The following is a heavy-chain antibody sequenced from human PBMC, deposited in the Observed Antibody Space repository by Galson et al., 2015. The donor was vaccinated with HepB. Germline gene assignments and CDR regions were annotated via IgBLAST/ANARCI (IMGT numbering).Heavy chain of an antibody. D-gene: IGHD2-15*01. CDR3: ATLIGYCSGGSCYHNWFDP. V-gene: IGHV3-30*02. Sequence: SLRLSCAASGFTFSSYGMHWVRQAPGKGLEWVAFIRYDGSNKYYADSVKGRFTISRDNSKNTLYLQMNSLRAEDTAVYYCATLIGYCSGGSCYHNWFDPWGQGTLVTVSS. CDR1: GFTFSSYG. J-gene: IGHJ5*02. CDR2: IRYDGSNK.